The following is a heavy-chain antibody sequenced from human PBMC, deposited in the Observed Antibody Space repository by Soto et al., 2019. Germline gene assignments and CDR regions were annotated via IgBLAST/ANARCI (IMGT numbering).Heavy chain of an antibody. CDR3: ANDISLTRGYSYGPLDY. CDR1: GGTFSSYA. D-gene: IGHD5-18*01. Sequence: ASVKVSCKASGGTFSSYAISWVRQAPGQGLEWMGGIIPIFGTANYAQKFQGRVTITADESTSTAYMELSSLRSEDTAVYYCANDISLTRGYSYGPLDYWGQGTLVTVSS. V-gene: IGHV1-69*13. J-gene: IGHJ4*02. CDR2: IIPIFGTA.